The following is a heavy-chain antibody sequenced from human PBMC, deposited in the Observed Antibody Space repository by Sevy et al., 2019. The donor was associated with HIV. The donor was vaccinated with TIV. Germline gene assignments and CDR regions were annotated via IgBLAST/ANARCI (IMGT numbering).Heavy chain of an antibody. CDR2: INSDGSSK. CDR3: TGLCPYDSGGPGGWFDP. CDR1: GFTFSSYW. Sequence: GGSLRLSCAASGFTFSSYWMHWVRQAPGKGLVWVSRINSDGSSKNYADSVKGRFTISRDNAKNKLYLQMNSLSADDTAFYYCTGLCPYDSGGPGGWFDPWGQGTLVTVSS. J-gene: IGHJ5*02. D-gene: IGHD3-10*01. V-gene: IGHV3-74*01.